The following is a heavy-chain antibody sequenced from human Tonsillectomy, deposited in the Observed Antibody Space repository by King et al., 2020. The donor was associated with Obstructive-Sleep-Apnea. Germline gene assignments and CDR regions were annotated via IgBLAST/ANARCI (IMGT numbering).Heavy chain of an antibody. CDR2: MFTSGRT. Sequence: QLQESGPGLVKPSETLSLTCTVSGGSISSYSWAWIRQPAGEGLEWVGRMFTSGRTNCNPSLKSRVTMSVDTSKNQFSLKLSSVTAADTAVYYCARDVPYDWLVPYYYYGMDVWGQGTTVTVSS. J-gene: IGHJ6*02. CDR3: ARDVPYDWLVPYYYYGMDV. V-gene: IGHV4-4*07. D-gene: IGHD3-9*01. CDR1: GGSISSYS.